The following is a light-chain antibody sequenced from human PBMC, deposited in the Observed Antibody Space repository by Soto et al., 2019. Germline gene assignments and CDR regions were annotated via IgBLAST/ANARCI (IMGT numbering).Light chain of an antibody. J-gene: IGLJ1*01. CDR1: SSDVGGYNY. CDR3: CSYAGSNNFVA. CDR2: DVS. Sequence: QSALTQPRSVSGSPGQSVTISCTGTSSDVGGYNYVSWYQQHPGKAPKLMIYDVSKRPSGVPDRFSGSKSGNTASLTISGLQAEDEADYYCCSYAGSNNFVAFGSGTKVTVL. V-gene: IGLV2-11*01.